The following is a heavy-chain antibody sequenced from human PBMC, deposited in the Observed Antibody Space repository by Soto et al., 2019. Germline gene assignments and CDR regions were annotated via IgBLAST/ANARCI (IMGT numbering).Heavy chain of an antibody. Sequence: GGSLRLSCTASGFSFSTHWMTWVRQAPGKGLEWVAVIKYDGSNKYYADSVKGRFTISRDNSKNTLYLQMNSLRAEDTAVYYCARESDIAAAGAFDIWGQGTMVTVS. D-gene: IGHD6-13*01. CDR1: GFSFSTHW. V-gene: IGHV3-33*08. J-gene: IGHJ3*02. CDR2: IKYDGSNK. CDR3: ARESDIAAAGAFDI.